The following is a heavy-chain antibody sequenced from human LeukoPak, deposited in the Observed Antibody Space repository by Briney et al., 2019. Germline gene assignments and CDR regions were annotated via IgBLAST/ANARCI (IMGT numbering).Heavy chain of an antibody. J-gene: IGHJ4*02. CDR1: GFTVSSNY. CDR2: IYSGGST. V-gene: IGHV3-66*01. CDR3: ARDDYGGSVDY. Sequence: GGSLRLSCAASGFTVSSNYMSWVRQAPGRGLEWVSVIYSGGSTYYADSVKGRFTISRDNSKNTLYLQMSSLRAEDTAVYYCARDDYGGSVDYWGQGTLVTVSS. D-gene: IGHD4-23*01.